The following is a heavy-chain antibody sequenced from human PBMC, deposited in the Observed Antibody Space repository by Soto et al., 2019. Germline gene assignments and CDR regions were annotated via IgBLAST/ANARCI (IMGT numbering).Heavy chain of an antibody. V-gene: IGHV1-8*01. CDR3: ARAVRPDFGSGYFFEC. CDR1: GYTFTSYD. D-gene: IGHD3-3*01. Sequence: ASVKVSCKASGYTFTSYDINWVRQATGQGLEWMGWMNPNSGNTGYAQKFQGRVTMTRNTSISTAYMELSSLRSEDTAVYYCARAVRPDFGSGYFFECWGQVNLVVVCS. CDR2: MNPNSGNT. J-gene: IGHJ4*02.